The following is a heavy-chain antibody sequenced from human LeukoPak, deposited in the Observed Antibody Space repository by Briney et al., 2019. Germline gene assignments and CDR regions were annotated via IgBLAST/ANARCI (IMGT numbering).Heavy chain of an antibody. J-gene: IGHJ5*02. CDR1: GGSISSYY. V-gene: IGHV4-59*01. D-gene: IGHD3-22*01. CDR3: ARVTYYYDSSGYSWFDP. Sequence: SETLSLTCTVSGGSISSYYWSWIRQPPGKGLEWIGCIYYSGSTNYNPSLKSRVTISVDTSKNQFSLKLSSVTAADTAVYYCARVTYYYDSSGYSWFDPWGQGTLVTVSS. CDR2: IYYSGST.